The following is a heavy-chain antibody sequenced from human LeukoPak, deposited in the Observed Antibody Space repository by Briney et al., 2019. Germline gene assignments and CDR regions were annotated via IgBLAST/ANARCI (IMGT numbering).Heavy chain of an antibody. CDR3: EKEQRNSRNRRPADY. CDR2: IIPILGIA. Sequence: SVKVSCKASGGTFSSYAISWVRQAPGQGLEWMGRIIPILGIANYAQKFQGRVTITADKSTSTAYMELSSLRSDDTAVYYCEKEQRNSRNRRPADYLGQGTLVTVSS. D-gene: IGHD1-14*01. V-gene: IGHV1-69*04. J-gene: IGHJ4*01. CDR1: GGTFSSYA.